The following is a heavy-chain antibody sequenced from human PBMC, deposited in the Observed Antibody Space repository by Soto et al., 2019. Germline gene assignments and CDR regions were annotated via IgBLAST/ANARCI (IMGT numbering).Heavy chain of an antibody. Sequence: SETLSLTCTVSGGSISSSSYYWGWIRQPPGKGLEWIGSIYYSGSTYYNPSLKSRVTISVDTSKNQFSLKLSSVTAADTAVYYCARHKYKGYCSSTSCYVGNWFDPWGQGTLVTVSS. CDR2: IYYSGST. V-gene: IGHV4-39*01. CDR1: GGSISSSSYY. J-gene: IGHJ5*02. CDR3: ARHKYKGYCSSTSCYVGNWFDP. D-gene: IGHD2-2*01.